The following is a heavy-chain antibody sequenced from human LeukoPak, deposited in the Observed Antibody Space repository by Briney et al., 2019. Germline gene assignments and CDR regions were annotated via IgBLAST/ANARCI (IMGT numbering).Heavy chain of an antibody. CDR2: IYPSDSQT. Sequence: GESLKIPCKGSGYSFANYWIGWVRQMPGKGLEWMGIIYPSDSQTRYSPSFQGQVTISVDKSISTAFPQWSSLQASDTAIYYCARRLRHYYDSSGYSTPYYFDYWGQGTLVTVSS. J-gene: IGHJ4*02. CDR1: GYSFANYW. CDR3: ARRLRHYYDSSGYSTPYYFDY. D-gene: IGHD3-22*01. V-gene: IGHV5-51*01.